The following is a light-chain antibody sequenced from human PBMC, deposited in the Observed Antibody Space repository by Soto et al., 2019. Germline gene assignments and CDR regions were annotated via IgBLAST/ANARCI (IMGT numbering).Light chain of an antibody. CDR2: GAS. CDR3: QQYNNWPPYT. J-gene: IGKJ2*01. V-gene: IGKV3-15*01. CDR1: QSVSSN. Sequence: EIVMTQSPGTLSVSPGEGATLSCRASQSVSSNFAWYQQKPGQAPRLLIHGASTRATGIPARFSGSGSGTEFTLTISSLQSEDFAVYYCQQYNNWPPYTFGQGTKREIK.